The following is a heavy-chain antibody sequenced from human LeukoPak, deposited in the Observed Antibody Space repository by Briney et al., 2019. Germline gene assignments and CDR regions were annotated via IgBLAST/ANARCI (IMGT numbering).Heavy chain of an antibody. D-gene: IGHD2-2*01. Sequence: SGTLSLTCAVSGESIRGSNWWSWVRQSPEKGLEWIGEIYHSGTTNYNPSLESRVTISLDTSNNQFFLDLNSVTAADTAVYYCANKVYCSTTSCYPAGYWGQGTLVTVSS. CDR3: ANKVYCSTTSCYPAGY. CDR2: IYHSGTT. J-gene: IGHJ4*02. V-gene: IGHV4-4*02. CDR1: GESIRGSNW.